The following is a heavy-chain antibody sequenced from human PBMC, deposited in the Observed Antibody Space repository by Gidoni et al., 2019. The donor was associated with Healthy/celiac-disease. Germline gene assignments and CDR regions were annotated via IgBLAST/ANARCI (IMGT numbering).Heavy chain of an antibody. CDR1: GYSFTSYW. CDR3: ALKEGEPLDRNWFDP. V-gene: IGHV5-51*01. Sequence: EVQLVQSGAEVKKPGESLKISCKVSGYSFTSYWIGWVRQRPGKGLEWMGIIYPGDSDTRYSPSFQGQVTISADKSISTAYLQWSSLKASDTAMYYCALKEGEPLDRNWFDPWGQGTLVTVSS. CDR2: IYPGDSDT. J-gene: IGHJ5*02. D-gene: IGHD3-16*01.